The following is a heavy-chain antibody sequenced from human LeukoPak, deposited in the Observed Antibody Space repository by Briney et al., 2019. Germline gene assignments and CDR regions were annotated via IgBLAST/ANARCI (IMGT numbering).Heavy chain of an antibody. CDR1: GSIXXXXXX. Sequence: GSIXXXXXXWXWXXXPPXXXXXXIGXXYYRRTSYYNPSLQSRVTISVDTSKNQFSLKLSSLTAADTAVYYCARGPLGSSWYVDYFDYWGQGTLVTVSS. J-gene: IGHJ4*02. D-gene: IGHD6-13*01. V-gene: IGHV4-30-4*08. CDR3: ARGPLGSSWYVDYFDY. CDR2: XYYRRTS.